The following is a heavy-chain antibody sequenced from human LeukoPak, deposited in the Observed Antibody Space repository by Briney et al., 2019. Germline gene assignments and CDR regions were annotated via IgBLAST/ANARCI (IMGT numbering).Heavy chain of an antibody. J-gene: IGHJ4*02. CDR2: IYYSGST. CDR3: ARFEGVATFDY. CDR1: GGSISSHF. V-gene: IGHV4-59*11. D-gene: IGHD5-12*01. Sequence: SETLSLTCTVSGGSISSHFWSRIWQPPGKGLEWIGYIYYSGSTNYNPSLESRVTISVDTSKNQFSLKLSSVTAADTAVYYCARFEGVATFDYWGQGTLVTVSS.